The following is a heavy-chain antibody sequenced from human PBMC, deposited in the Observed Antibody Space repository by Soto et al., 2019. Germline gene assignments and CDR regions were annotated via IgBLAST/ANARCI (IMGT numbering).Heavy chain of an antibody. D-gene: IGHD3-10*01. CDR2: ISYDGSNK. J-gene: IGHJ4*02. V-gene: IGHV3-30*03. CDR3: APWFGAFDY. Sequence: QVQLVESGGGVVQPGRSLRLSCAASGFTFSSYGMHWVRQAPGKGLEWVAGISYDGSNKYYADSVKGRFTISRDNSKNTRYLQMNSLRAEDTAVYYCAPWFGAFDYWGQGTLVTVSS. CDR1: GFTFSSYG.